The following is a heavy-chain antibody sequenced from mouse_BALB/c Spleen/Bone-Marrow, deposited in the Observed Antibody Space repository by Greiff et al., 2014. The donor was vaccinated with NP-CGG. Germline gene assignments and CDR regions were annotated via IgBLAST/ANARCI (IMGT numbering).Heavy chain of an antibody. J-gene: IGHJ2*01. CDR3: ARITTVVATGDY. CDR2: ISSGGSYT. D-gene: IGHD1-1*01. CDR1: GFTFSTYA. Sequence: DVMLVESGGGLVKPGGSLKLSCAASGFTFSTYAMSWVRQTPEKRLEWVATISSGGSYTYYPDSVKGRFTISRDNAKNTLYLQMSSLRSEDTAMYYCARITTVVATGDYWGQGTTLTVSS. V-gene: IGHV5-9-1*01.